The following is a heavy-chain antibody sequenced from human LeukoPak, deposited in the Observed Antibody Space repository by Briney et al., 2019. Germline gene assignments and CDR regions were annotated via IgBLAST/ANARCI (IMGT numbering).Heavy chain of an antibody. D-gene: IGHD3-9*01. J-gene: IGHJ4*02. Sequence: PGGSLRLSCTASGFTFGDYAMSWVRQAPGKGLEWVGFIRSKAYGGTTEYAASVKGRFTISRDDSKSIAYLQMNSLKTEDTAVYYCTRVIGGYDILTGYSLCWGQGTLVTVSS. CDR2: IRSKAYGGTT. CDR3: TRVIGGYDILTGYSLC. CDR1: GFTFGDYA. V-gene: IGHV3-49*04.